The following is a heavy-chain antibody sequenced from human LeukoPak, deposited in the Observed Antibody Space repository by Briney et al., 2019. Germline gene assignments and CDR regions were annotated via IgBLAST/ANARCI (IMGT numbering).Heavy chain of an antibody. CDR2: ISGSGGST. J-gene: IGHJ6*02. CDR3: AREGGYDFWSGPGMDV. Sequence: GGSLSLSCAASGFTFSSYAMSWVRQAPGKGLEWVSAISGSGGSTYYADSVKGRFTISRDNSKNTLYLQMNSLRAEDTAVYYCAREGGYDFWSGPGMDVWGQGTTVTVSS. V-gene: IGHV3-23*01. CDR1: GFTFSSYA. D-gene: IGHD3-3*01.